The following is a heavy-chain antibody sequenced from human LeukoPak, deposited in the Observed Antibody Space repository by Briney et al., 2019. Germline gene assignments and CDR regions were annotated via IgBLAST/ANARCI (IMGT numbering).Heavy chain of an antibody. V-gene: IGHV1-69*06. CDR3: ASTLTYYYDSSGYPPDY. CDR1: GYTFTDYY. J-gene: IGHJ4*02. D-gene: IGHD3-22*01. CDR2: IIPIFGTA. Sequence: RASVKVSCKASGYTFTDYYMHWVRQAPGQGLEWMGGIIPIFGTANYAQKFQGRVTITADKSTSTAYMELSSLRSEDTAVYYCASTLTYYYDSSGYPPDYWGQGTLVTVSS.